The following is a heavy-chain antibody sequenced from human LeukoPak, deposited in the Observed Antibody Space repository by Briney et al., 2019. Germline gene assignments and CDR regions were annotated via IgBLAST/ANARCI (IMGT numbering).Heavy chain of an antibody. D-gene: IGHD4-17*01. CDR3: AKGRKTTVTTALSYMDV. J-gene: IGHJ6*03. CDR1: RFSFGDYA. V-gene: IGHV3-48*03. Sequence: GGSLRLSCTASRFSFGDYAVSWVRQAPGKGLEWVSYISRSGSTIYYAGSVKARFTTSRDNAKNSLYLQMNSLRAEDTAVYYCAKGRKTTVTTALSYMDVWGKGTTVTISS. CDR2: ISRSGSTI.